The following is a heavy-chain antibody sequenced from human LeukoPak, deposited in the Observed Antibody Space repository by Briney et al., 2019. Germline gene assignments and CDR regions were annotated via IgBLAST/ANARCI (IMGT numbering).Heavy chain of an antibody. J-gene: IGHJ6*02. V-gene: IGHV3-48*01. Sequence: PGGSLRLSCAASGFTFSSYSMNWVRQAPGKGLEWVSYISSSSSTIYYADSVEGRFTISRDNAKNSLYLQMNSLRAEDTAVYYCASYCSGGSCYYYYYYGMDVWGQGTTVTVSS. CDR2: ISSSSSTI. D-gene: IGHD2-15*01. CDR3: ASYCSGGSCYYYYYYGMDV. CDR1: GFTFSSYS.